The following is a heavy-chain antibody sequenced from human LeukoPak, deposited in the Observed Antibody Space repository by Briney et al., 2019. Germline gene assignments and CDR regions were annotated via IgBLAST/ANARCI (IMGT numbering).Heavy chain of an antibody. CDR1: GGSSSGYY. CDR2: INHSGST. Sequence: SETLSLTCAVYGGSSSGYYWSWIRQPPGKGLEWIGEINHSGSTNYNPSLKSRVTISVDTSKNQFSLKLSSVTAADTAVYYCARLWFGELSQHFDYWGQGTLVTVSS. CDR3: ARLWFGELSQHFDY. D-gene: IGHD3-10*01. V-gene: IGHV4-34*01. J-gene: IGHJ4*02.